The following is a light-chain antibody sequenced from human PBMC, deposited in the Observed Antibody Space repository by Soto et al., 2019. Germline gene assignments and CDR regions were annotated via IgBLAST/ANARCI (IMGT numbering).Light chain of an antibody. CDR2: GAS. V-gene: IGKV3-20*01. CDR3: QQYGSSPKT. Sequence: EMVLTQSPGTLSLSPGERATLSCMASQSVSSSYLAWYQQKPGQAPRLLIYGASSRATGIPDRLSGSGSGTDFTLTISRLEPEDFAVYYCQQYGSSPKTFGQGTKVDIK. J-gene: IGKJ1*01. CDR1: QSVSSSY.